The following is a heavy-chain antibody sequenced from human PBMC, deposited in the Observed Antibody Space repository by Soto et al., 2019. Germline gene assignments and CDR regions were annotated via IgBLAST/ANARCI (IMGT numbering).Heavy chain of an antibody. V-gene: IGHV4-39*01. Sequence: SETLSLTCIVSGGSISSSSHYWGWIRQPPGKGLEWIGSIYYTGSTNYNPSLKSRVTISVDTSKNQFSLKLSSVTAADTAVYYCARHSGGYGASDHWGQGTLVTVSS. CDR2: IYYTGST. CDR3: ARHSGGYGASDH. D-gene: IGHD5-12*01. J-gene: IGHJ4*02. CDR1: GGSISSSSHY.